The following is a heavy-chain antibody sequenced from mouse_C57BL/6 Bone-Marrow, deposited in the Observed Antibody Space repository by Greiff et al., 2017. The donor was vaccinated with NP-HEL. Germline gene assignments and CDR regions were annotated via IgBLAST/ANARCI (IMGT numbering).Heavy chain of an antibody. CDR2: IDPSDSYT. CDR3: ASDPFAY. J-gene: IGHJ3*01. CDR1: GYTFTSYW. V-gene: IGHV1-50*01. Sequence: VKLQQPGAELVKPGASVKLSCKASGYTFTSYWMQWVKQRPGQGLEWIGEIDPSDSYTNYNQKFKGKATLTVDTSSSTAYMQLSSLTSEDSAVYYCASDPFAYWGQGTLVTVSA.